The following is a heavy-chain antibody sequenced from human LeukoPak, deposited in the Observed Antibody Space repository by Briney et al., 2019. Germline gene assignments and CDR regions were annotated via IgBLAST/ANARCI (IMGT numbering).Heavy chain of an antibody. CDR1: GFTFRSYA. CDR2: MSYDGRTK. CDR3: ARDVPLTTDYYMDV. J-gene: IGHJ6*03. D-gene: IGHD4-11*01. Sequence: PGRSLRLSCSASGFTFRSYAMHWVRQAPGKGLEWLAFMSYDGRTKNYADSVKGRFTFSRDNSKDTLYLQMNNLRVEDTAVYFCARDVPLTTDYYMDVWGKGSTVTVSS. V-gene: IGHV3-30*04.